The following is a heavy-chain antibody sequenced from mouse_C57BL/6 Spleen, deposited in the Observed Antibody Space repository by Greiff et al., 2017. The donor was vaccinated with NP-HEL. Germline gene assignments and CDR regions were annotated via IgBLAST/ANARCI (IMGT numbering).Heavy chain of an antibody. D-gene: IGHD4-1*01. V-gene: IGHV1-64*01. Sequence: VQLQQSGAELVKPGASVKLSCKASGYTFTSYWMHWVKQRPGQGLEWIGMIHPNSGSTNYNEKFKSKATLTVDTSSSTAYMQLSSLTSEDSAVYYCARVGANWDFDDWGQGTTLTVSS. CDR1: GYTFTSYW. CDR3: ARVGANWDFDD. CDR2: IHPNSGST. J-gene: IGHJ2*01.